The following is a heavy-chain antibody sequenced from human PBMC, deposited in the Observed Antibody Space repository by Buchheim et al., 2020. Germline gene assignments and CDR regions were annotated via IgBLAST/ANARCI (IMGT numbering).Heavy chain of an antibody. Sequence: QVQLQQWGAGLLKPSETLSLTCAVYGGSFSGYYWSWIRQPPGKGLEWIGEINHSGSTNYNPSLKSRVTISVDKSKNRFSLKLSSVTAADTAVYYCAIHSTRKVPYYYGSGTFDYWGQGTL. CDR2: INHSGST. D-gene: IGHD3-10*01. CDR1: GGSFSGYY. CDR3: AIHSTRKVPYYYGSGTFDY. J-gene: IGHJ4*02. V-gene: IGHV4-34*01.